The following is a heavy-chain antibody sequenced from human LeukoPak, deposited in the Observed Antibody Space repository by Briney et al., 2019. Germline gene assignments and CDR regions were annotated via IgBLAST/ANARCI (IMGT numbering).Heavy chain of an antibody. CDR2: IAYDGSRA. Sequence: GGSLRLSCAGSGFTFGGYGMHWFRQTPGKGLEWVAVIAYDGSRAFYADSVKGRFTLSRDKSKNTMSVQMDDLRAEDTGVYYCTRYNNDPFDYWGQGTLVTVLS. CDR1: GFTFGGYG. V-gene: IGHV3-33*01. D-gene: IGHD1-14*01. CDR3: TRYNNDPFDY. J-gene: IGHJ4*02.